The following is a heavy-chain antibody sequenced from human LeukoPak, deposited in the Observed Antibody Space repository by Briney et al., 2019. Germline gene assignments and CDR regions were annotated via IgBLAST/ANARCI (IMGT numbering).Heavy chain of an antibody. Sequence: GGSLRLSCAASGFIFSNYGMHWVRQAPGKGLEWVAVIWYDGSKKYYADSVKGRFTISRDDSKNTLYLQMNSLRAEDTAVYYCARVYSSGGADFDYWGQGTLVTVSS. J-gene: IGHJ4*02. D-gene: IGHD6-19*01. CDR2: IWYDGSKK. CDR1: GFIFSNYG. CDR3: ARVYSSGGADFDY. V-gene: IGHV3-33*01.